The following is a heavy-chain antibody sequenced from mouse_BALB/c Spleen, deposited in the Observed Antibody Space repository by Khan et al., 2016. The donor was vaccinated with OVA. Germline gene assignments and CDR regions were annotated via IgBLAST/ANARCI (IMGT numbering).Heavy chain of an antibody. J-gene: IGHJ2*01. V-gene: IGHV5-12-1*01. D-gene: IGHD2-3*01. CDR3: ARGYYYFDY. CDR1: AFDFSYYD. CDR2: ISSGGGDT. Sequence: EVELVESGGGLVRPGGSLKLSCAASAFDFSYYDMSWVRQTPERRLEWVAYISSGGGDTSYPDTVKGRFTISRDNAKNTLYLQMSSLKSEDTAIYYCARGYYYFDYWGQGTTLTVSS.